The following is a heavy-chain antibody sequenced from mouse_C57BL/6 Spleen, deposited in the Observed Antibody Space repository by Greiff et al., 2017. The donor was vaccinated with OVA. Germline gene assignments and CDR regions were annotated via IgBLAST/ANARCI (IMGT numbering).Heavy chain of an antibody. CDR2: IYPGNGDT. D-gene: IGHD1-1*01. Sequence: LQQSGAELVRPGASVKMSCKASGYTFTSYNMHWVKQTPRQGLEWIGAIYPGNGDTSYNQQFKGKATLTVDKSSSTAYMQLSSLTSEDSAVYFCARAPLTTVVPWADYWGQGTTLTVSS. J-gene: IGHJ2*01. CDR1: GYTFTSYN. V-gene: IGHV1-12*01. CDR3: ARAPLTTVVPWADY.